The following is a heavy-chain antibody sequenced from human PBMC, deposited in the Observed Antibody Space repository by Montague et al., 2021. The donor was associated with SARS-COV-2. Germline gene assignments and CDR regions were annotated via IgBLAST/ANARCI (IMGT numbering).Heavy chain of an antibody. J-gene: IGHJ6*02. V-gene: IGHV4-59*01. D-gene: IGHD3-3*01. CDR3: AREYRLQYLEWTGTRYDYYGMDI. CDR2: VHYTGST. Sequence: SETLSLTCEVSGGSMSGYYWTWIGQSPGKGLEWIGYVHYTGSTKYNPSLKTRVSLSLDTPKNHFSLHLSSVTAADTAIYFCAREYRLQYLEWTGTRYDYYGMDIWGQGTTVTVSS. CDR1: GGSMSGYY.